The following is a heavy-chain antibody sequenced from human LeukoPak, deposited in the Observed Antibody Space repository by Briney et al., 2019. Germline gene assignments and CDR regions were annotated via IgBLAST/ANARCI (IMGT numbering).Heavy chain of an antibody. V-gene: IGHV4-4*07. D-gene: IGHD3-10*01. CDR1: GGSISSYY. Sequence: SGTLSLTCTVSGGSISSYYWSWIRQPAGKGLEWIGRIYTSGSTNYNPSLKSRVTISVDTSKNQFSLKLSSVTAADTAVYYCARELPYYYGSGSYGDGYYYYYYMDVWGKGTTVTISS. CDR3: ARELPYYYGSGSYGDGYYYYYYMDV. J-gene: IGHJ6*03. CDR2: IYTSGST.